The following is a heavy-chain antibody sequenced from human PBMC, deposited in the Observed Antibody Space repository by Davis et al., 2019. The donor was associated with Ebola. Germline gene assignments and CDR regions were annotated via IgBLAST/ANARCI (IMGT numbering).Heavy chain of an antibody. J-gene: IGHJ4*02. CDR1: GFTFTDAW. V-gene: IGHV3-15*01. Sequence: GSLRLSCAASGFTFTDAWMNWVRQAPGKGLEWVGRIKTKTEGETTDYGAPVKGRFTISKDDSRNTVYLQMNSLKSEDTGVYYCTTLSYWGQGTLVTVSS. CDR3: TTLSY. CDR2: IKTKTEGETT.